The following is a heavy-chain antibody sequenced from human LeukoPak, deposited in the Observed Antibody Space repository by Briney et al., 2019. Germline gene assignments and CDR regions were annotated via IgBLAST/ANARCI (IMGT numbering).Heavy chain of an antibody. CDR2: IIPIFGTA. CDR3: ARMWELLSQYDY. D-gene: IGHD1-26*01. Sequence: ASVKVSCKASGGTFSSYAISWVRQAPGQGLEWMGGIIPIFGTANYAQKFQGRVTITTDESTSTAYMELSSLRSEDTAVYYCARMWELLSQYDYWGQGTLVTVSS. V-gene: IGHV1-69*05. J-gene: IGHJ4*02. CDR1: GGTFSSYA.